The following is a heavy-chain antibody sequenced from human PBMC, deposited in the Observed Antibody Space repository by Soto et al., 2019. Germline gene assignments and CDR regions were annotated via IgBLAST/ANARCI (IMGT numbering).Heavy chain of an antibody. J-gene: IGHJ3*02. CDR2: INPNSGGT. CDR3: ARAPSTVVTLFAFDI. CDR1: GYTFTGYY. V-gene: IGHV1-2*04. D-gene: IGHD4-17*01. Sequence: ASVKVSCKASGYTFTGYYMHWVRQAPGQGLEWMGWINPNSGGTSYAQKFQGWVTMTRDTSISTAYMELSRLRSDDTAVYYCARAPSTVVTLFAFDIWGQGTMVTVSS.